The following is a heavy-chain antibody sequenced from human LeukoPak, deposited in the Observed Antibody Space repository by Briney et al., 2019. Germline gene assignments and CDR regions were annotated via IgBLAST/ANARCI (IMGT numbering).Heavy chain of an antibody. CDR2: IKSKTDGGTT. D-gene: IGHD3-22*01. CDR1: GFTFSNAW. Sequence: PGGSLRLSCAASGFTFSNAWMSWVRQAPGKGLEWVGRIKSKTDGGTTDYAARVEGRFTISRDDSKNTLYLQMNSLKTEDTAVYYCTTDQYYYDSSGYPYYWGQGTLVTVSS. J-gene: IGHJ4*02. V-gene: IGHV3-15*01. CDR3: TTDQYYYDSSGYPYY.